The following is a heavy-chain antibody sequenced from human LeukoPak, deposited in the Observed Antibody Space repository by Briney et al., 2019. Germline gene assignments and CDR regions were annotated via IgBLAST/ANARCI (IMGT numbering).Heavy chain of an antibody. CDR1: GFTFSSYG. D-gene: IGHD3-10*01. CDR2: IRYDGSNK. Sequence: PGGSLRLSCAASGFTFSSYGMHWVRQAPGKGLEWVAFIRYDGSNKYYADSVKGRFTISRDNSKNTLHLQMNSLRAEDTAVYYCAKSFITMVRGVITETLDYWGQGTLVTVSS. J-gene: IGHJ4*02. CDR3: AKSFITMVRGVITETLDY. V-gene: IGHV3-30*02.